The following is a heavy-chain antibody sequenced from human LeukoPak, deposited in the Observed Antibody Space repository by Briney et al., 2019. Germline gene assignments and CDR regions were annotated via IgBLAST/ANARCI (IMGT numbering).Heavy chain of an antibody. J-gene: IGHJ4*02. V-gene: IGHV1-24*01. D-gene: IGHD4-17*01. CDR2: SDPEDGET. Sequence: ASVKVSCKFSGYTLAELSIHWVRHAPGKGLEWMGGSDPEDGETIYGQKFEGRVSMSEDTSTDTAYMELSSLRSEDTAVYYCARVVEYGDYVFDYWGQGALVTVSS. CDR3: ARVVEYGDYVFDY. CDR1: GYTLAELS.